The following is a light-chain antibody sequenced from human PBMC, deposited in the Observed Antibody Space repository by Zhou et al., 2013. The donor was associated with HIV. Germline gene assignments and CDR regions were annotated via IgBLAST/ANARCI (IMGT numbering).Light chain of an antibody. CDR3: QFYNNWPPTWT. Sequence: ERVMTQSPSTLSLSPGERATLSCRASQSVRSGVAWYQQKPGQAPRLLIYGASSRATGIPDRFSGSGSGTEFTLSISSLQSEDFAVYYCQFYNNWPPTWTFGQGTNVEMK. CDR2: GAS. CDR1: QSVRSG. J-gene: IGKJ1*01. V-gene: IGKV3D-15*01.